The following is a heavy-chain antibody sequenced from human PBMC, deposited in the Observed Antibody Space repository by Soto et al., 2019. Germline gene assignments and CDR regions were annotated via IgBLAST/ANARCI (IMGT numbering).Heavy chain of an antibody. CDR1: GGSFSGYC. D-gene: IGHD2-8*01. CDR3: ARDRVYAKYHWFDP. V-gene: IGHV4-34*01. J-gene: IGHJ5*02. Sequence: SETLSLTCAVYGGSFSGYCWSWIRQPPGKGLEWIGEINHSGSTNYNPSLKSRVTISVDTSKNQFSLKLSSVTAADTAVYYCARDRVYAKYHWFDPWGQGTLVTVSS. CDR2: INHSGST.